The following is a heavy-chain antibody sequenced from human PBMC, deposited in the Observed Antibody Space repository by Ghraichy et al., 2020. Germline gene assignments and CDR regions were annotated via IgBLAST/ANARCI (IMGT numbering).Heavy chain of an antibody. Sequence: SETLSLICSVSGGSISSFYWSWIRQPPGKGLEWIGYIYDNGSTNYNPSLKNRATISMDMSKNQFSLKLTSVTAADAAVYYCARAYYDTDHVDYWGQGTLVTVSS. V-gene: IGHV4-59*01. CDR3: ARAYYDTDHVDY. D-gene: IGHD1-26*01. CDR2: IYDNGST. J-gene: IGHJ4*02. CDR1: GGSISSFY.